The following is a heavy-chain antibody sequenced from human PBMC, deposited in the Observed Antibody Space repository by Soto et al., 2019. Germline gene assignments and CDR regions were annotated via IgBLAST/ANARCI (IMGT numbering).Heavy chain of an antibody. J-gene: IGHJ5*02. Sequence: PSETLSLTCAVYGGSFSGYYWSWIRQPPGKGLEWIGEINHSGSTNYNPSLKSRVTISVDTSKNQFSLKLSSVTAADTAVYYCARSGFSYGFRRGWFDPWGQGTLVTVSS. CDR2: INHSGST. CDR1: GGSFSGYY. V-gene: IGHV4-34*01. D-gene: IGHD5-18*01. CDR3: ARSGFSYGFRRGWFDP.